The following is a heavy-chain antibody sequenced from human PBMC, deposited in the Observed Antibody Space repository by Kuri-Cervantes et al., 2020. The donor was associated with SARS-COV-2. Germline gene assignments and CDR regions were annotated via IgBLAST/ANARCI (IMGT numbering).Heavy chain of an antibody. Sequence: GGSLRLSCAASGFTFSSYEMNWVRQAPGKGLEWVGRIKSKTDGGTTNYAAPVKGRFTISRDDSKNTLYLQMNSLKTEDTAVYYCTTEYYDFWSGFYYYYGMDVWGQGTTVTVSS. CDR2: IKSKTDGGTT. D-gene: IGHD3-3*01. CDR3: TTEYYDFWSGFYYYYGMDV. CDR1: GFTFSSYE. J-gene: IGHJ6*02. V-gene: IGHV3-15*06.